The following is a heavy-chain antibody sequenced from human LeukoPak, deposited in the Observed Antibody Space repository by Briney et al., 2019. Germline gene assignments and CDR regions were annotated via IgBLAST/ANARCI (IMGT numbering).Heavy chain of an antibody. Sequence: GASVKVSCKASGYTFSSFGITWVRQAPGQGLEWMGWISAYNGEIKYAQRIQGRVTMTTDTSTATAYMELRSLRSDDTAVYYCARDHSSSCQLFDYWGQGTLVTVSS. CDR3: ARDHSSSCQLFDY. CDR1: GYTFSSFG. V-gene: IGHV1-18*01. J-gene: IGHJ4*02. CDR2: ISAYNGEI. D-gene: IGHD6-13*01.